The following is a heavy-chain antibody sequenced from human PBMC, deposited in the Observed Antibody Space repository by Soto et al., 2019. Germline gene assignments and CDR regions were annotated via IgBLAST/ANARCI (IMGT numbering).Heavy chain of an antibody. CDR2: IWYDGSNK. Sequence: GGSLRLSCAASGFTFSSYGMHWVRQAPGKGLEWVAVIWYDGSNKYYADSVKGRFTISRDNSKNTLYLQMNSLRAEDTAVYYCARDFYDSSGYYPLDYWGQGTLVTVSS. J-gene: IGHJ4*02. CDR1: GFTFSSYG. V-gene: IGHV3-33*01. CDR3: ARDFYDSSGYYPLDY. D-gene: IGHD3-22*01.